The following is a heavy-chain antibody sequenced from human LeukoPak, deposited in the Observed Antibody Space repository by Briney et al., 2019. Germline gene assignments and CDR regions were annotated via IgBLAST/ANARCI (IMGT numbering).Heavy chain of an antibody. CDR3: ARGLLWFGELSYFDY. Sequence: ASVKVSCKASGYTFTGYYMHWVRQAPGQGLEWMGRINPNSGGTNYSQKFQGPVTIPRDTSASTAYMELSSLRSEDTAVYYCARGLLWFGELSYFDYWGQGTLVTVSS. V-gene: IGHV1-2*06. CDR1: GYTFTGYY. D-gene: IGHD3-10*01. J-gene: IGHJ4*02. CDR2: INPNSGGT.